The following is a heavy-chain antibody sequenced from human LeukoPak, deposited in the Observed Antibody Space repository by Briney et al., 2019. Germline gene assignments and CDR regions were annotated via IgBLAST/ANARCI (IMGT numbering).Heavy chain of an antibody. CDR1: GFIFSSYG. CDR2: ISYDGSNK. J-gene: IGHJ4*02. CDR3: ARDAPIAAAGTALFDY. Sequence: GGSLRLSCAASGFIFSSYGMHWVRQAPGKGLEWVAVISYDGSNKYYADSLKGRFTISRDNSKNTLYLQMNSLRAEDTAVYYCARDAPIAAAGTALFDYWGQGTLVTVSS. D-gene: IGHD6-13*01. V-gene: IGHV3-33*08.